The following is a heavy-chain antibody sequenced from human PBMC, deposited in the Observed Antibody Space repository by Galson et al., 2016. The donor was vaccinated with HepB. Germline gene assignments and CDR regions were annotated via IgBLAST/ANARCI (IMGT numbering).Heavy chain of an antibody. Sequence: VYNNGAAWVWIRQSPSRGLEWLGRTFYRSTWENHYAGSVKNRITISPGTSRNQFSLHLNSVTPEDTAVYHCARAVMLGRGMDVWGQGTTVTVSS. CDR3: ARAVMLGRGMDV. CDR1: VYNNGAA. V-gene: IGHV6-1*01. D-gene: IGHD3-10*01. CDR2: TFYRSTWEN. J-gene: IGHJ6*02.